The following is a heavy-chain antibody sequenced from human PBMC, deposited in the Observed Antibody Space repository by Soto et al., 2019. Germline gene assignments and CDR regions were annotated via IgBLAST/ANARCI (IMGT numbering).Heavy chain of an antibody. D-gene: IGHD6-19*01. J-gene: IGHJ4*02. V-gene: IGHV3-30-3*01. CDR1: GFTFSTYA. CDR3: ARSIAVAGLDY. CDR2: ISNDESKK. Sequence: GGSLRLSCAASGFTFSTYAVHWVRQAPGKGLEWVSVISNDESKKYYADSVKGRFTISRDNSNNTVYLQMNSLRAEDTAVYYCARSIAVAGLDYWGPGTLVTVSS.